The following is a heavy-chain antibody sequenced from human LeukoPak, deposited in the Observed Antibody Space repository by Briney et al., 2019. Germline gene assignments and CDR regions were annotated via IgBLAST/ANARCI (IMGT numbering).Heavy chain of an antibody. CDR2: IRGSLGST. J-gene: IGHJ4*02. CDR3: ARWATIFVL. CDR1: GFPYSRYP. D-gene: IGHD3-3*01. Sequence: GGPLRLSCAASGFPYSRYPMRWARHAPGKAREWVSAIRGSLGSTSYADSVKDRFTISRDNSKNTLYLQMSSLRAEDTPVYYCARWATIFVLWGQGTLVTVSS. V-gene: IGHV3-23*01.